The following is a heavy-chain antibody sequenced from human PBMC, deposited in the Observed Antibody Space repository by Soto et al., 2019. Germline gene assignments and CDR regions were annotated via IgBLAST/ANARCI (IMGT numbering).Heavy chain of an antibody. CDR1: GGTFSSYA. V-gene: IGHV1-69*13. CDR3: SCPCPSDSSGYYYESASYYFDY. Sequence: SVKVSCKASGGTFSSYAISWVRQAPGQGLEWMGGIIPIFGTANYAQKFQGRVTITADESTSTAYMELSSLRSEDTAVYYCSCPCPSDSSGYYYESASYYFDYWGQGTLVTVSS. CDR2: IIPIFGTA. D-gene: IGHD3-22*01. J-gene: IGHJ4*02.